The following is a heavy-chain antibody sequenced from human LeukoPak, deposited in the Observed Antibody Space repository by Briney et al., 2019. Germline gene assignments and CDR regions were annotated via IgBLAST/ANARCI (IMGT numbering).Heavy chain of an antibody. V-gene: IGHV1-8*03. D-gene: IGHD2-2*01. CDR2: MNPNSGNT. CDR3: ARGLYLGKSQLLPTYWFDP. CDR1: GYTFTSYD. J-gene: IGHJ5*02. Sequence: ASVKVSCKASGYTFTSYDINWVRQATGQGLEWMGWMNPNSGNTGYAQKFQGRVTITRNTSISTAYMELSSLRSEDTAVYYCARGLYLGKSQLLPTYWFDPWGQGTLVTVSS.